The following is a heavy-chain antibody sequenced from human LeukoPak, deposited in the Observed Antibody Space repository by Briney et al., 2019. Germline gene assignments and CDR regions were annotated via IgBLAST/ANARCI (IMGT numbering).Heavy chain of an antibody. Sequence: GGSLRLSCAASGFTVSSNYMSWVRQAPGKGLEWVSAISGSGGSTYYADSVKGRFTISRDNSKNTLYLQMNSLRAEDTAVYYCAKDRVPTPHYYFDYWGQGTLVTVSS. J-gene: IGHJ4*02. D-gene: IGHD3-10*01. CDR3: AKDRVPTPHYYFDY. CDR2: ISGSGGST. CDR1: GFTVSSNY. V-gene: IGHV3-23*01.